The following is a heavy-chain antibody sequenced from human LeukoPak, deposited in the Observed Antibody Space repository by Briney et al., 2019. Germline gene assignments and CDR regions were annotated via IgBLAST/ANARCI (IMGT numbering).Heavy chain of an antibody. CDR1: GFTFSSYS. J-gene: IGHJ6*03. CDR2: ISSSSSYI. Sequence: ASLRLSCAASGFTFSSYSMNWVRQAPGKGLEWVSSISSSSSYIYYADSVKGRFTISRDNAKNSLYLQMNSLRAEDTAVYYCARVSPIGRFYYYYMDVWGKGTTVTVSS. D-gene: IGHD2-15*01. CDR3: ARVSPIGRFYYYYMDV. V-gene: IGHV3-21*01.